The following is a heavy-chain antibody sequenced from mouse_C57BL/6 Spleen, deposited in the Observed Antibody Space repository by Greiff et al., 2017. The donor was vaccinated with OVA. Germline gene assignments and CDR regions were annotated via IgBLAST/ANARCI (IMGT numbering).Heavy chain of an antibody. CDR1: GFNIKDDY. CDR3: TTIEETWFAY. J-gene: IGHJ3*01. V-gene: IGHV14-4*01. CDR2: IDPENGDT. Sequence: EVQLQESGAELVRPGASVKLSCTASGFNIKDDYMHWVKQRPEQGLEWIGWIDPENGDTEYASKFQGKATITADTSSNTAYLQLSSLTSEDTAVYYCTTIEETWFAYWGQGTLVTVSA.